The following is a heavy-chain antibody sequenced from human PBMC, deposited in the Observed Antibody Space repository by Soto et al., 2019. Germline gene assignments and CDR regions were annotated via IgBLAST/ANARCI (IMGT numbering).Heavy chain of an antibody. CDR1: GGPITNY. CDR3: ARVNLDYVTGMDV. V-gene: IGHV4-31*03. D-gene: IGHD4-17*01. Sequence: QVQLQESGPGLVKPSQTLSLTCTVSGGPITNYWSWIRQHPGKGLEWIGYIYDSGSTYYNPSLKRRVTMSLDTSKHQLSLKLTSVTAADTAVYYCARVNLDYVTGMDVWGQGTTVTVSS. CDR2: IYDSGST. J-gene: IGHJ6*02.